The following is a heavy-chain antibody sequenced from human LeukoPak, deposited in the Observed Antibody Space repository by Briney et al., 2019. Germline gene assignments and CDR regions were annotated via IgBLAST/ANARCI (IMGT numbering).Heavy chain of an antibody. CDR1: GGSISSYY. D-gene: IGHD6-6*01. J-gene: IGHJ4*02. V-gene: IGHV4-59*01. CDR3: ARGVEYSSSSGLGY. CDR2: IYYSGST. Sequence: PSETLALTLTVSGGSISSYYWSWIRQPSGKGLECIGYIYYSGSTNYNPSLKGQVTISVDTSKNQFSLKLSSVTAADTALYYCARGVEYSSSSGLGYWGQRTLVTVSS.